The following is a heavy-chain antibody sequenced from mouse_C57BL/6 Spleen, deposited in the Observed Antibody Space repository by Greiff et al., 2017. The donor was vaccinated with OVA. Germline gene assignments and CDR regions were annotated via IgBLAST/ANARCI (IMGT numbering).Heavy chain of an antibody. J-gene: IGHJ2*01. CDR1: GYTFTSYW. D-gene: IGHD2-10*01. Sequence: QVHVKQPGAELVKPGASVKLSCKASGYTFTSYWMQWVKQRPGQGLEWIGEIDPSDSYTNYNQKFKGKATLTVDTSSSTAYMQLSSLTSEDSAVYYCAKSYYGNYVTFDYWGQGTTLTVSS. CDR2: IDPSDSYT. CDR3: AKSYYGNYVTFDY. V-gene: IGHV1-50*01.